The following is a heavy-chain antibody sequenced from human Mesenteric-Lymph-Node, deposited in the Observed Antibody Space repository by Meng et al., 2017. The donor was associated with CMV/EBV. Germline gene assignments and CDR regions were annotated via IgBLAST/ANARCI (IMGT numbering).Heavy chain of an antibody. V-gene: IGHV3-48*03. CDR1: GFTFSSYN. Sequence: GESLKISCVASGFTFSSYNMNWVRQAPGKGLEWLSYISTSGDAKYYADFLRGRFIISRDDAKNSLYLQMNSLRVEDTGVYYCASDPGALYGSPFRAWGQGTLVTVSS. CDR2: ISTSGDAK. CDR3: ASDPGALYGSPFRA. J-gene: IGHJ4*02. D-gene: IGHD3-16*01.